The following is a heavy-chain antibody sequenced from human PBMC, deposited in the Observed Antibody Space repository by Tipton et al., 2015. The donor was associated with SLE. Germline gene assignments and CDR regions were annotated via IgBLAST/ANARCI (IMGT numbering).Heavy chain of an antibody. V-gene: IGHV4-61*09. D-gene: IGHD5-12*01. CDR3: ARGGLLSGKWHWFDP. CDR1: GGSISSGSYY. J-gene: IGHJ5*02. Sequence: TLSLTCTVSGGSISSGSYYWSWIRQPAGKGLEWIGYIYTSGSTNYNPSLKSRVTISVDTSKNQFSLKLKSVTAADTAVYYCARGGLLSGKWHWFDPWGQGTLVTVSS. CDR2: IYTSGST.